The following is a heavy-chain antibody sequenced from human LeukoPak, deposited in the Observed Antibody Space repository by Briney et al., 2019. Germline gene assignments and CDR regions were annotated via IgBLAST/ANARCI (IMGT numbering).Heavy chain of an antibody. J-gene: IGHJ4*02. D-gene: IGHD1-26*01. Sequence: ASVKVSRKASGYTFTSYYMHWVRQAPGQGLEWMGIINPSGGSTSYAQKFQGSVIMTRDTSTSTVYMELSSLRSEDTAVYYCARDLTPVVGATTFDYWGQGALVTVSS. V-gene: IGHV1-46*01. CDR2: INPSGGST. CDR3: ARDLTPVVGATTFDY. CDR1: GYTFTSYY.